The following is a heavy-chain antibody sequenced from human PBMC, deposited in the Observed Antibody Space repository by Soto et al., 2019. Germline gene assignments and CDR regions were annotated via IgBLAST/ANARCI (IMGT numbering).Heavy chain of an antibody. CDR2: IPYDGSNK. V-gene: IGHV3-30-3*01. CDR3: AKGARGGNSGKSDY. J-gene: IGHJ4*02. D-gene: IGHD2-21*02. Sequence: GGSLRLSCAASGFTFSSYAMHWVRQAPGKGLEWVAVIPYDGSNKYYADSVKGRFTISGDNSKNTLYLQMNSLRAEDTAVYYCAKGARGGNSGKSDYWGQGTLVTVSS. CDR1: GFTFSSYA.